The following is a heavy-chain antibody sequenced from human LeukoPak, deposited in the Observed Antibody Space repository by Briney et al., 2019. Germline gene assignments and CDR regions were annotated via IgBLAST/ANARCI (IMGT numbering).Heavy chain of an antibody. CDR2: IYPNSGGT. CDR3: ARGGPSPIDY. Sequence: ASVKVSCKASGYTFTGYYMHWVRQAPGQGLEWMGWIYPNSGGTKYAQKFQGRVTMTRDTSISTAYMELSRLRSDDTAVYYCARGGPSPIDYWGRGILVTVSS. CDR1: GYTFTGYY. J-gene: IGHJ4*02. V-gene: IGHV1-2*02. D-gene: IGHD1-26*01.